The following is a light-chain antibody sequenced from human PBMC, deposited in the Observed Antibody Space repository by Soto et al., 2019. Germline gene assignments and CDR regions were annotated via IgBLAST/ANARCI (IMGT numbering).Light chain of an antibody. Sequence: DIQLTQSPSFLSASVGDRVTITCRASHGISNYLAWYQQKPGKAPKLLIYVASTLQSGVPSRFSGSGSGTEFTLTISGLLPEDFATYHCQQLNTLPFTFGQGTRLEIK. CDR3: QQLNTLPFT. CDR1: HGISNY. J-gene: IGKJ5*01. V-gene: IGKV1-9*01. CDR2: VAS.